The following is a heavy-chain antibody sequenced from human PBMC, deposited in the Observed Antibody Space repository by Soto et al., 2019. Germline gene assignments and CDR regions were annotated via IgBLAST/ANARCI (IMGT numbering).Heavy chain of an antibody. Sequence: ETLSLTCAVSGGSISSSNWWSWVRQPPGKGLEWVSSISSSSSYIYYADSVKGRFTISRDNAKNSLYLQMNSLRAEDTAVYYGARVGVPAWGQGTLVTVSS. J-gene: IGHJ5*02. V-gene: IGHV3-21*01. CDR1: GGSISSSN. CDR3: ARVGVPA. D-gene: IGHD6-6*01. CDR2: ISSSSSYI.